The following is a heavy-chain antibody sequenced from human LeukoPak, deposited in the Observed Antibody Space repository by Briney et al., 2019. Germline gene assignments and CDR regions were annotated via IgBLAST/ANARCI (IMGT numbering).Heavy chain of an antibody. CDR2: ISGSGGST. CDR3: AKDNQIAAAGTGIFDY. D-gene: IGHD6-13*01. V-gene: IGHV3-23*01. CDR1: GFTFSSYA. Sequence: PGGSLRLSCVASGFTFSSYAMSWVRQAPGKGLEWVSAISGSGGSTYYADSVKGRFTISRDNSKNTLYLQMNSLRAEDTAVYYCAKDNQIAAAGTGIFDYWGQGTLVTVSS. J-gene: IGHJ4*02.